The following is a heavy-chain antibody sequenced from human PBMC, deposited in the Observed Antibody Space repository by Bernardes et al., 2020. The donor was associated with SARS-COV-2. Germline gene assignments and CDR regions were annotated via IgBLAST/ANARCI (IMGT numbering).Heavy chain of an antibody. V-gene: IGHV4-61*01. Sequence: SETLPLTCSVSRGSVSFGSNYWTWIRQPPGKGLEWIGYIYYPGSINYNPSLKSRVTISVDTSKNQFSLKLTSVTAADTAVYYCVRGTGFCSGGSCGWIDPGGQGTLVSVSS. CDR3: VRGTGFCSGGSCGWIDP. J-gene: IGHJ5*02. CDR2: IYYPGSI. D-gene: IGHD2-15*01. CDR1: RGSVSFGSNY.